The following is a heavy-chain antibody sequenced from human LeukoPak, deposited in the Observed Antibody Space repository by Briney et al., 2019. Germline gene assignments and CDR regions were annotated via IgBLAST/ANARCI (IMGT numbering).Heavy chain of an antibody. CDR2: INPTGGSS. Sequence: GASVKVSCKASGYTFTNYYMHWVRQAPGQGLEWMGIINPTGGSSSYAQKFQGRVTMTRDTSTSTVYMELSSLRSEDTAVYFCARGPHDGSGWYEFWGQGTLVTASS. J-gene: IGHJ5*01. CDR3: ARGPHDGSGWYEF. CDR1: GYTFTNYY. D-gene: IGHD3-22*01. V-gene: IGHV1-46*01.